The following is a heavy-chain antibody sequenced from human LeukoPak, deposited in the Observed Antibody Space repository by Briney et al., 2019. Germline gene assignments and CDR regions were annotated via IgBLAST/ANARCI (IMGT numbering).Heavy chain of an antibody. Sequence: PGGSLRLSCAASGFTFTSHWVSWVRQAPGKGLEWVARMNLDGSEKYYVDSVKGRFTISRDNAKTSLYLEMNSLRAEDTAVYYCARDATYCTNGVCYTRFDYWGQGTLVTVSS. D-gene: IGHD2-8*01. J-gene: IGHJ4*02. CDR1: GFTFTSHW. CDR3: ARDATYCTNGVCYTRFDY. CDR2: MNLDGSEK. V-gene: IGHV3-7*01.